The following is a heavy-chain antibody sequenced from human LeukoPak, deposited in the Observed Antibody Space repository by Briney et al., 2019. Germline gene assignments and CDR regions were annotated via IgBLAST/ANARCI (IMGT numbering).Heavy chain of an antibody. V-gene: IGHV4-31*03. CDR1: GGSISSGGYY. Sequence: PSQTLSLTCTVSGGSISSGGYYWSWIRQHPGKGLEWIGYIYYSGSTYYNPSLKSRVTISVDTSKNQFSLKLSSVTAADTAVYYCARAGYYYDSSCYNPFDYWGQGTLVTVSS. J-gene: IGHJ4*02. CDR2: IYYSGST. CDR3: ARAGYYYDSSCYNPFDY. D-gene: IGHD3-22*01.